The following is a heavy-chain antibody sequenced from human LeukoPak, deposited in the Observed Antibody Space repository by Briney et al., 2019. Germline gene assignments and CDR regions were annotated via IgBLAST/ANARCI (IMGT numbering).Heavy chain of an antibody. Sequence: PGGSLRLSCAASGFTFSSYWMSWVRQAPGKGLEWVANIKQDGSEKYYVDSVKGRFTISRDNAKNSLYLQMNSLRAEDTAVYYCAREYDSGYDLAHFDYWGQGTLVTVSS. V-gene: IGHV3-7*01. J-gene: IGHJ4*02. CDR3: AREYDSGYDLAHFDY. D-gene: IGHD5-12*01. CDR1: GFTFSSYW. CDR2: IKQDGSEK.